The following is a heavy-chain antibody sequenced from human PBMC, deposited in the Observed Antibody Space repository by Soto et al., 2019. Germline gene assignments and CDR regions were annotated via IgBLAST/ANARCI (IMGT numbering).Heavy chain of an antibody. Sequence: SETLSLTCTVSGDSISSYSWSWIRQPPGMGLEWIGYVFHTGSTNYNPSLKSRVTISVDSSKNQFYLNLSSVTAADTAVYYCAGRQVVYGDSTSCMDFWGQGTLVTVSS. V-gene: IGHV4-59*08. CDR2: VFHTGST. D-gene: IGHD2-2*01. CDR3: AGRQVVYGDSTSCMDF. J-gene: IGHJ4*02. CDR1: GDSISSYS.